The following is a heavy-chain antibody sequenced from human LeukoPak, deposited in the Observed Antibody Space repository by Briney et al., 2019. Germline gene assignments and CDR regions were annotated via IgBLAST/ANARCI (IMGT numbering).Heavy chain of an antibody. J-gene: IGHJ5*02. CDR1: GFTFSSYA. CDR3: ARRRGYCSSTSCNYKAVTWFDP. V-gene: IGHV4-34*01. CDR2: INHSGST. Sequence: PGGSLRLSCAASGFTFSSYAMSWVRQPPGKGLEWIEEINHSGSTNYNPSLKSRVTISVDTSKNQFSLKLSSVTAADTAVYYCARRRGYCSSTSCNYKAVTWFDPWGQGTLVTVSS. D-gene: IGHD2-2*01.